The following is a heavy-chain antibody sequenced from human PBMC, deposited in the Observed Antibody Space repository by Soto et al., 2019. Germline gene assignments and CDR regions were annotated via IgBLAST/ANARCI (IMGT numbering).Heavy chain of an antibody. J-gene: IGHJ5*01. Sequence: QVHLQESGPGLVKPSETLSLTCAVSGDSIKTETWWSWLRQLPGTGLEWIGEIKHTGDANANPALRRGXSXPMXRTNNQFFPNLRSVRAACTAVDVCAREGRLHWFGSWGQGTLVTVSS. CDR3: AREGRLHWFGS. CDR2: IKHTGDA. V-gene: IGHV4-4*02. CDR1: GDSIKTETW.